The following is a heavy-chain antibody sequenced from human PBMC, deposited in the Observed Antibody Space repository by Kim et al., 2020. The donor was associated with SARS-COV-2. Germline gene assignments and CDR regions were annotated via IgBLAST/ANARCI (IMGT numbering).Heavy chain of an antibody. V-gene: IGHV3-23*01. CDR3: AKNWGYYGSGSYYYYYYGMDL. CDR1: GFTFSSYA. J-gene: IGHJ6*02. Sequence: GGSLRLSCAASGFTFSSYAMSWVRQAPGKGLEWVSAISGSGGSTYYADSVTGRLTISRDNPKNTLYLQMNSLRAEDTAVFYCAKNWGYYGSGSYYYYYYGMDLWGQGTTVPVPS. D-gene: IGHD3-10*01. CDR2: ISGSGGST.